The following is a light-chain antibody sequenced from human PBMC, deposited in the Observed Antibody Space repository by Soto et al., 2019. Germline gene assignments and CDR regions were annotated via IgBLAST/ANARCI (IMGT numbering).Light chain of an antibody. J-gene: IGKJ1*01. CDR1: QSLVYSDGNTY. CDR3: MQGTHWPRT. Sequence: DVVMTQSPLSLPVTLGQPSSISCRSSQSLVYSDGNTYLNWFQQRQGQSPRRLIYKVSNRDSGVPDRFSGSGSGTDFTPKIGRVEAEDVGVYYCMQGTHWPRTFGQGTKVDIK. V-gene: IGKV2-30*01. CDR2: KVS.